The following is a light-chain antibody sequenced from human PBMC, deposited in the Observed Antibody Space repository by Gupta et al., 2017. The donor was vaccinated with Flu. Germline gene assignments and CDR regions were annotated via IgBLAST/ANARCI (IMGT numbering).Light chain of an antibody. CDR2: GNN. J-gene: IGLJ3*02. V-gene: IGLV1-40*01. CDR1: STNIGTGYG. Sequence: RVTISCTGSSTNIGTGYGVRWYLQLPEPAPKLLIYGNNNRPSGVSDRFSGSKSGTSASLAITGLPAEDEADYYCQSYDVSLREVFGGGTKLTVL. CDR3: QSYDVSLREV.